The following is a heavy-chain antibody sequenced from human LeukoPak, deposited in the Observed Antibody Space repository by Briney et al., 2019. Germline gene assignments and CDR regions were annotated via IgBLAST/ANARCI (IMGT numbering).Heavy chain of an antibody. CDR3: ARNQRRLDY. CDR1: GFTFSSYS. CDR2: ISSSSSYI. Sequence: GGSLRLSCAASGFTFSSYSMNWVRQAPGKGLEWVSSISSSSSYIYYADSVKGRFTISRDNAKNSPYLQVNSLRAEDTAVYYCARNQRRLDYWGQGTLVTVSS. V-gene: IGHV3-21*01. J-gene: IGHJ4*02. D-gene: IGHD1-14*01.